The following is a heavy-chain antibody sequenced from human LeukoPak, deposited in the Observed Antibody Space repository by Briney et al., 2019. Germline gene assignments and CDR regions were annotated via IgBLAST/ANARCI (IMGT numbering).Heavy chain of an antibody. CDR2: ISYDGSNK. V-gene: IGHV3-30-3*01. CDR3: ARDLGTPDYYYYGMDV. Sequence: QPGRSLRLSCAASGFTFGSYAMHWVRQAPGKGLEWVAVISYDGSNKYYADSVKGRFTISRDNSKNTLYLQMNSLRAEDTAVYYCARDLGTPDYYYYGMDVWGQGTTVTVSS. J-gene: IGHJ6*02. D-gene: IGHD7-27*01. CDR1: GFTFGSYA.